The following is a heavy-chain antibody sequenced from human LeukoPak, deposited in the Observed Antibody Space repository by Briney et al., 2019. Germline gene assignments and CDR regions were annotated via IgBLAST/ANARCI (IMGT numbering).Heavy chain of an antibody. D-gene: IGHD6-13*01. J-gene: IGHJ4*02. Sequence: SETLSLTCTVSGGSISSYYWSWIRQSPGKGLEWIGQIHYTGGTSYNPSLKSRLTVSLDTSKNQFSLKLSSVTAADTAVYYCARAGDSSGWFWQYWGQGTLVTVSS. CDR2: IHYTGGT. CDR1: GGSISSYY. V-gene: IGHV4-59*01. CDR3: ARAGDSSGWFWQY.